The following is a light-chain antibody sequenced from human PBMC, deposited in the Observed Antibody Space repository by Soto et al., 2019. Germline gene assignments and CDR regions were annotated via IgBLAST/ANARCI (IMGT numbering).Light chain of an antibody. V-gene: IGLV2-14*01. Sequence: QSVLTQPASVSGSPGQSITISCTGTSSDVGGYNYVSWYQQHPGKAPKLMIYEVSNRPLGVSNRFSGSKSGNTASLTISGLQAEDEADYYCSSYTSTATRMFGGGTKVTVL. CDR3: SSYTSTATRM. J-gene: IGLJ3*02. CDR1: SSDVGGYNY. CDR2: EVS.